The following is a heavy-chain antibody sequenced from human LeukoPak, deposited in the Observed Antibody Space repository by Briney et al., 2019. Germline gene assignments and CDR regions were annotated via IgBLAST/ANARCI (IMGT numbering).Heavy chain of an antibody. J-gene: IGHJ4*02. V-gene: IGHV3-7*01. CDR1: GFTFSSCW. CDR2: IKQDGSEK. CDR3: ARSSIAAAAFDY. Sequence: GGSLRLSCAASGFTFSSCWMSWVRQAPGKGLEWVANIKQDGSEKYYVDSVKGRFTISRDNAKNSLYLQMNSLRAEDTAVYYCARSSIAAAAFDYWGQGTLVTVSS. D-gene: IGHD6-13*01.